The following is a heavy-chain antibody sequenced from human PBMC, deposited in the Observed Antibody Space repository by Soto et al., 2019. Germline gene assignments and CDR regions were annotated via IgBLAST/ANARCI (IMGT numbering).Heavy chain of an antibody. CDR1: GGSLSSYY. V-gene: IGHV4-59*01. CDR2: IYYSGST. Sequence: SETLSLTCLVSGGSLSSYYLSWIRQPPGKGLEWIAYIYYSGSTSYNPSLKSRVSISLDTSKNQFSLKLSSVTAADTAVYYCARTYDGSGPNSGGYGFDIWGQGTMVTVSS. CDR3: ARTYDGSGPNSGGYGFDI. D-gene: IGHD3-22*01. J-gene: IGHJ3*02.